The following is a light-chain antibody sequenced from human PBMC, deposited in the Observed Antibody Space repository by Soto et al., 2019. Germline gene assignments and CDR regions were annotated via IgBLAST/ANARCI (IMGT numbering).Light chain of an antibody. CDR3: QPYGSSPRT. CDR1: QRVTNNY. CDR2: GAS. V-gene: IGKV3-20*01. Sequence: EIVLTQSPGTLSLSPGERAALSCRASQRVTNNYLAWYQHKPGQAPRLLIYGASSRATGIPDRFSGSGSGTDFTLTISRLESEDFAVYYSQPYGSSPRTFGQGTKLEIK. J-gene: IGKJ2*01.